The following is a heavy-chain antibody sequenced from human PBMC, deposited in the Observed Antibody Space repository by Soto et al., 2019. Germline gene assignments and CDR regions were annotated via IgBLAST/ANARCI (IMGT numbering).Heavy chain of an antibody. CDR1: GYTFNTYG. J-gene: IGHJ5*02. CDR3: ARDFCSGGSCYYNWIDP. V-gene: IGHV1-18*01. CDR2: ISTYNGKT. Sequence: QVQLVQSGGEVKMPGASVKVSCKASGYTFNTYGISWVRQAPGQGLVWMGWISTYNGKTYYAQNFQGRVTMTTDTSTGTAYMELRSLRSDDTAVYFCARDFCSGGSCYYNWIDPWGQGTLVTVSS. D-gene: IGHD2-15*01.